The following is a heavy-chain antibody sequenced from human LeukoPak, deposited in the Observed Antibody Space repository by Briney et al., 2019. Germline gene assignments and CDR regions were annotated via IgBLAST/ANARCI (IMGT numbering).Heavy chain of an antibody. CDR1: GYTLTELY. J-gene: IGHJ4*02. CDR3: ATLGSGWYYFDY. V-gene: IGHV1-24*01. Sequence: GASVNVSCNVSGYTLTELYMHWVRQAPGNGDGRVGDVDHEDGETIYAQKFQGRVTMTEDTSTDTAYMELSSLRSEDTALYYCATLGSGWYYFDYWGRGTLVAVSS. D-gene: IGHD6-19*01. CDR2: VDHEDGET.